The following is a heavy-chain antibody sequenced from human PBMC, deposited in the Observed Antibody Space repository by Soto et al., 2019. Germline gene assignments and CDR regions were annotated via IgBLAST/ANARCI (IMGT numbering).Heavy chain of an antibody. CDR3: VSQRTTVPTQAYFDY. D-gene: IGHD4-17*01. Sequence: KTSETLSLTCTVSGGSVTNSSYYWGWIRQSPRKGLEWIGSVYYRGRSYSKSSVKSRVTISVDTSKNRFSLSLNSVTASDTAVYFCVSQRTTVPTQAYFDYWGPGALVTVSS. V-gene: IGHV4-39*01. CDR2: VYYRGRS. J-gene: IGHJ4*02. CDR1: GGSVTNSSYY.